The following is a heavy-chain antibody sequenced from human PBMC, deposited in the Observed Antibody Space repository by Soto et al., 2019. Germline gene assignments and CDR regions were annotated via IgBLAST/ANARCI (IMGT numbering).Heavy chain of an antibody. D-gene: IGHD1-7*01. CDR3: ASSELELYNPFDY. CDR1: GGSISSSSYY. J-gene: IGHJ4*02. V-gene: IGHV4-39*01. Sequence: QLQLQESGPGLVKPSETLSLTCTVSGGSISSSSYYWGWIRQPPGKGLEWIGSIYYSGSTYYNPSLKSRVTISVDTSKNQFSLKLSSVTAADTAVYYCASSELELYNPFDYWGQGTLVTVSS. CDR2: IYYSGST.